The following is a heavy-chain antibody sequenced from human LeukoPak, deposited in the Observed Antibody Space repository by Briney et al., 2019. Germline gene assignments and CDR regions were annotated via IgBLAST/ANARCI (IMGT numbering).Heavy chain of an antibody. CDR2: ISYDGSNK. CDR3: ARADDYGDYPGGY. CDR1: GFTFVNYG. D-gene: IGHD4-17*01. J-gene: IGHJ4*02. V-gene: IGHV3-30*03. Sequence: GGSLRLSCAASGFTFVNYGIHWVRQAPGKGLEWVSVISYDGSNKYYADSVKGRFTISRDNSKNTLYLQMNSLRAEDTAVYYCARADDYGDYPGGYWGQGTLVTVSS.